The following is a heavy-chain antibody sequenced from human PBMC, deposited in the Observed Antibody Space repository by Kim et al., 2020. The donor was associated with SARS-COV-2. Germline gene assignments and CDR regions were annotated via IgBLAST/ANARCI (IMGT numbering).Heavy chain of an antibody. Sequence: ASVKVSCKASGYTFTSYYMHWVRQAPGQGLEWMGIINPSGGSTSYAQKFQGRVTMTRDTSTSTVYMELSSLRSEDTAVYYCARDPGELAVAGDSRYYYYGMDVWGQGTTVTISS. D-gene: IGHD6-13*01. V-gene: IGHV1-46*03. CDR2: INPSGGST. CDR3: ARDPGELAVAGDSRYYYYGMDV. J-gene: IGHJ6*02. CDR1: GYTFTSYY.